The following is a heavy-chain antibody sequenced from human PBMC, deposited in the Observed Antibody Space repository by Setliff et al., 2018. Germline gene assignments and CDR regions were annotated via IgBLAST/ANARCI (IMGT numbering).Heavy chain of an antibody. V-gene: IGHV4-39*07. CDR3: ARQASLYYYDSSGYYDY. J-gene: IGHJ4*02. Sequence: PSETLSLTCTVSGGSISSSSYYWGWIRQPPGKGLEWIGSIYYSGSTYYNPSLKSRVTIAVDTSKNQFSLKLSSVTAADTALYYCARQASLYYYDSSGYYDYWGQGTLVTVSS. CDR1: GGSISSSSYY. CDR2: IYYSGST. D-gene: IGHD3-22*01.